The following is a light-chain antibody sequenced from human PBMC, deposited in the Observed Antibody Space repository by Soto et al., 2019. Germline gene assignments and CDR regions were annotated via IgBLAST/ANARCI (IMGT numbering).Light chain of an antibody. J-gene: IGKJ4*01. CDR2: AAS. CDR1: QSVSSSY. V-gene: IGKV3-20*01. Sequence: EIVLTQSPRTLSLSQWERATLSSRASQSVSSSYLAWYQQKPGQAPRLLLYAASSRATGIPDRFSGSGSGTDFTLRISRLEPEDFAVYYCQQYGSSHTFGGGTKVDIK. CDR3: QQYGSSHT.